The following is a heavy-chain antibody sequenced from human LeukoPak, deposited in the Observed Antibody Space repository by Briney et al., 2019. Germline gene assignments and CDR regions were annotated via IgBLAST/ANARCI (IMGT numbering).Heavy chain of an antibody. V-gene: IGHV3-53*04. CDR3: ARDSGRTYSSSPYFSDY. CDR1: GFTVSSNY. Sequence: GGSLRLSCAASGFTVSSNYMSWVRQAPGKGLEWVSVIYSGGSTYYADSVKGRFTISRHNSKNTLYLQMNSLRAEDTAVYYCARDSGRTYSSSPYFSDYWGRGTLVTVSS. J-gene: IGHJ4*02. CDR2: IYSGGST. D-gene: IGHD6-13*01.